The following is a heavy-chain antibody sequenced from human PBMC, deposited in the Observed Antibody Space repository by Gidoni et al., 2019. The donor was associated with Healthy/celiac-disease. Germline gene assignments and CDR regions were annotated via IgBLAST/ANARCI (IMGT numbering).Heavy chain of an antibody. CDR1: SSYA. D-gene: IGHD4-4*01. Sequence: SSYAMHWVRQAPGKGLEWVAVISYDGSNKYYADSVKGRFTISRDKSKNTLYLQMNSLRAEDTAVYYCARAVSAVTTVTTFDPWGQGTLVTVSS. CDR2: ISYDGSNK. CDR3: ARAVSAVTTVTTFDP. V-gene: IGHV3-30-3*01. J-gene: IGHJ5*02.